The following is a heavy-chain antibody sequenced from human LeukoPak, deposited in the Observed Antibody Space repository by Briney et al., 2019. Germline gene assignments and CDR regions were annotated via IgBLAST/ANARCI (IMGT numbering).Heavy chain of an antibody. CDR3: AREVATSYYDSGAYYRQTEAFDF. D-gene: IGHD3-22*01. Sequence: SETLSLTCSVSGASVYSDSSYWTWIRQAPGKGLEWIGYVDYRGGTKYNASLKSRVTISLETSKNQFSLNLNSVIAADTAVHYCAREVATSYYDSGAYYRQTEAFDFWGQGKMVTVSS. J-gene: IGHJ3*01. CDR2: VDYRGGT. V-gene: IGHV4-61*01. CDR1: GASVYSDSSY.